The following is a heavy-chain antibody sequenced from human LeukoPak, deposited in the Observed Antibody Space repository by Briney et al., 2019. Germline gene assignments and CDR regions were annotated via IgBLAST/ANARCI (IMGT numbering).Heavy chain of an antibody. CDR3: ARERGPRAAFDY. CDR2: IYYSGST. D-gene: IGHD6-25*01. Sequence: SETLSLTCTVSGGSISSSSYYWGWIRQPPGKGLEWIGSIYYSGSTYYNPSLKSRVTISVDTSKNQFSLKLSSVTAADTAVYYCARERGPRAAFDYWGQGTLVTVSS. J-gene: IGHJ4*02. V-gene: IGHV4-39*07. CDR1: GGSISSSSYY.